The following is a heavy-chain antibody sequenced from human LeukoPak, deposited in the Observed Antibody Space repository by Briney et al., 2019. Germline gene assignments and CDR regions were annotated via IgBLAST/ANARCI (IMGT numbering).Heavy chain of an antibody. J-gene: IGHJ4*02. V-gene: IGHV3-33*06. CDR1: GFTFSSYG. CDR3: AKDARRVYDSSGYYDY. D-gene: IGHD3-22*01. CDR2: IWYDGSNK. Sequence: PGGSLRLSCAASGFTFSSYGMHWVRQAPGKGLEWVAVIWYDGSNKYYADSVKGRFTISRDNSKNTLYLQMNSLRAKDTAVYYCAKDARRVYDSSGYYDYWGQGTLVTVSS.